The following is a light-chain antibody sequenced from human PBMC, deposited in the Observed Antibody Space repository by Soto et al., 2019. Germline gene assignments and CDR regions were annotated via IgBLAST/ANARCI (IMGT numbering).Light chain of an antibody. Sequence: LTQPASVSWSPGQSITISCTGTSSDVGGYNYVSWYQHHPGKAPKLIIYDVSNRPSGVSIRFSGSKSDNAASLTISWLQPEDEADYHCSSYTTSNTRQIVFGTGTKVTVL. V-gene: IGLV2-14*03. CDR3: SSYTTSNTRQIV. J-gene: IGLJ1*01. CDR1: SSDVGGYNY. CDR2: DVS.